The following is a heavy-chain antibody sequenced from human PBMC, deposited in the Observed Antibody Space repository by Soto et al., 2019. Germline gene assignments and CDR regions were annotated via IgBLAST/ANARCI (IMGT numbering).Heavy chain of an antibody. Sequence: SGGSLRLSCAASGFTFDDYAMHWVRQAPGKGLEWVSGISWNSGSIGYADSVKGRFTISRDNAKNSLYLQMNSLRAEDTALYYCAKDKDDGYPIRGLDYWGQGTLVTVSS. J-gene: IGHJ4*02. D-gene: IGHD5-12*01. CDR1: GFTFDDYA. CDR2: ISWNSGSI. V-gene: IGHV3-9*01. CDR3: AKDKDDGYPIRGLDY.